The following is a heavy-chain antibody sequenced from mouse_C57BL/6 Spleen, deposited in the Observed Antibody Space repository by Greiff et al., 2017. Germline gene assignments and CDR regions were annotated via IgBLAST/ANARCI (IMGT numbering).Heavy chain of an antibody. CDR2: ISSGGSYT. V-gene: IGHV5-6*01. Sequence: EVMLVESGGDLVKPGGSLKLSCAASGFTFSSYGMSWARQTPDKRLEWVATISSGGSYTYYPDSVKGRFTISRDNAKNTLYLQMSSLKSEDTAMYYCARLSNYYGSSSHYFDYWGQGTTLTVSS. CDR3: ARLSNYYGSSSHYFDY. J-gene: IGHJ2*01. CDR1: GFTFSSYG. D-gene: IGHD1-1*01.